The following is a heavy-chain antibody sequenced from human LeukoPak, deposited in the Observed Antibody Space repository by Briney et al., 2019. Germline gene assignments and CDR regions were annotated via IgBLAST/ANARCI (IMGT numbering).Heavy chain of an antibody. V-gene: IGHV4-59*01. D-gene: IGHD6-6*01. CDR2: IYYSGIT. J-gene: IGHJ4*02. Sequence: SETLSLTCTVSGGSISSYYWTWIRQPPGKGLEWIGYIYYSGITNYNPSLKSRVTISVDTSKNQFSLKLTSVTAADTAMYYCARSDSSSLPSDYWGQGTLVTVSS. CDR3: ARSDSSSLPSDY. CDR1: GGSISSYY.